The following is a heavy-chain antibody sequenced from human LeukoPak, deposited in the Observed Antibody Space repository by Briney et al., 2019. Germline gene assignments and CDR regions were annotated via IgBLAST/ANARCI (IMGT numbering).Heavy chain of an antibody. CDR2: IYYSGST. CDR1: GGSISSHYY. J-gene: IGHJ4*02. D-gene: IGHD3-10*01. V-gene: IGHV4-39*01. Sequence: SETLSLTCTVSGGSISSHYYWIWIRQPPGKGLERIGSIYYSGSTYYNPSLKSRVTISVDTSKNQFFLKLTSLTAAETAVYYCARQYGSGSAYTPVVDLWGQGTLVTVSS. CDR3: ARQYGSGSAYTPVVDL.